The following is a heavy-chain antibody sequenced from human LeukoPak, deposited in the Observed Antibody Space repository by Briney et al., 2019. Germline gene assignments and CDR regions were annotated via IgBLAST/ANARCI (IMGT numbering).Heavy chain of an antibody. D-gene: IGHD2-8*01. V-gene: IGHV1-69-2*01. CDR1: GYTFTDYY. J-gene: IGHJ5*02. CDR2: VDPEDGET. CDR3: ATEPFMLHPRNWFDP. Sequence: ASVKVSCKFSGYTFTDYYMHWVQQAPGKGLEWMGLVDPEDGETIYADKFQGRVTITADTSTETDSMELSSQTSEDAAVYYCATEPFMLHPRNWFDPWGPGTLVTVSS.